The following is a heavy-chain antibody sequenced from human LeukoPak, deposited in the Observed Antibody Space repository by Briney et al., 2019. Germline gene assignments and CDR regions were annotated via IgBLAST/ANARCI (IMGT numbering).Heavy chain of an antibody. V-gene: IGHV4-4*02. CDR3: ASELGYCSSTSCYGNWFDP. CDR2: IYHSGST. CDR1: SGSINSNW. Sequence: PSETLSLTCAVSSGSINSNWWSWVRQPPGKRLEWIGEIYHSGSTNYNPTLKSRVTISVDKSKNQFSLSLSSVTAADTAVYYCASELGYCSSTSCYGNWFDPWGQGTLVTVSS. J-gene: IGHJ5*02. D-gene: IGHD2-2*01.